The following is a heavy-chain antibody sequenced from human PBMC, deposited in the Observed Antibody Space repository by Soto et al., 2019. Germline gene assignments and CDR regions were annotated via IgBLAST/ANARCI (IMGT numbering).Heavy chain of an antibody. CDR3: ARLDCSSTSCYLPYYFDY. J-gene: IGHJ4*02. CDR1: GGSISSSSYY. D-gene: IGHD2-2*01. CDR2: IYYSGST. Sequence: QLQLQESGPGLVKPSETLSLTCTVSGGSISSSSYYWGWIRQPPGKGLEWIGSIYYSGSTYYNPSLKSRVTISVDTSKKQFSLKLSSVTAADTAVYYCARLDCSSTSCYLPYYFDYWGQGTLVTVSS. V-gene: IGHV4-39*01.